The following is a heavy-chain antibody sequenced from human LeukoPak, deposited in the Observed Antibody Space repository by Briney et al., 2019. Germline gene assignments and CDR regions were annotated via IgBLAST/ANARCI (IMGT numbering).Heavy chain of an antibody. Sequence: PSETLSLTCAVYGGSFSGYYWSWIRQPPGKGLEWIGEINHSGSTNYNPSLKSRVTISVDKSKNQFSLKLSFVTAADTAVYYCAREGNDILTGYYKGAFDIWGQGTMVTVSS. CDR2: INHSGST. CDR1: GGSFSGYY. CDR3: AREGNDILTGYYKGAFDI. D-gene: IGHD3-9*01. V-gene: IGHV4-34*01. J-gene: IGHJ3*02.